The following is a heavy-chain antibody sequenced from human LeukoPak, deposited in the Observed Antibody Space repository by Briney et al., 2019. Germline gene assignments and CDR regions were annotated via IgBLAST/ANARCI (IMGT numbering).Heavy chain of an antibody. CDR2: ISSSSSYI. J-gene: IGHJ5*02. D-gene: IGHD5-18*01. CDR1: GFTFSSYS. V-gene: IGHV3-21*01. Sequence: GGSLRLSCAASGFTFSSYSMNWVRQAPGKGLEWVSSISSSSSYIYYADSVKGRFTISRDNAKNSLYLQMNSLRAEDTAVYYCAIGYSYGFNWFDPWGQGTLVTVSS. CDR3: AIGYSYGFNWFDP.